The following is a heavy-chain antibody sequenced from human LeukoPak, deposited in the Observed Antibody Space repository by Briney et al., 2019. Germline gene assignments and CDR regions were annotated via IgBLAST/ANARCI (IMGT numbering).Heavy chain of an antibody. CDR3: ARDAIGYCSSTSCYGDY. J-gene: IGHJ4*02. CDR2: ISSSSSYI. V-gene: IGHV3-21*01. Sequence: GGSLRLSCAASGFTFSSYSMNWVRQAPGKGLEWVSSISSSSSYIYYADSEKGRFTISRDNAKNSLYLQMNSLRAEDTAVYYCARDAIGYCSSTSCYGDYWGQGTLVTVSS. CDR1: GFTFSSYS. D-gene: IGHD2-2*01.